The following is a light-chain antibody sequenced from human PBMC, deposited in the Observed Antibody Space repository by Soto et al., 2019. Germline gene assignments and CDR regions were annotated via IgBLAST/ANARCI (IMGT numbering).Light chain of an antibody. CDR2: GTS. J-gene: IGKJ5*01. V-gene: IGKV3-20*01. Sequence: EIVLTQSPGTLSFSPWERSTLSCRASQSVPRSYLAWYQQKPGQAPRLLIYGTSSRATGIPDRFSGSGSGTDFTLTISRLEPEDFAVFYCQQYGSSITFGQGTRLEIK. CDR3: QQYGSSIT. CDR1: QSVPRSY.